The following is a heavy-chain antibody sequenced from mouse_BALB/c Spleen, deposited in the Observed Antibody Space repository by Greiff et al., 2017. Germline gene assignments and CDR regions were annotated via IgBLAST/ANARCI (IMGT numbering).Heavy chain of an antibody. CDR1: GFSLTSYG. CDR3: ARGGLGGLFDY. J-gene: IGHJ2*01. CDR2: IWAGGST. D-gene: IGHD3-1*01. V-gene: IGHV2-9*02. Sequence: VKLMESGPGLVAPSQSLSITCTVSGFSLTSYGVHWVRQPPGKGLEWLGVIWAGGSTNYNSALMSRLSISKDNSKSQVFLKMNSLQTDDTAMDYCARGGLGGLFDYWGQGTTLTVSS.